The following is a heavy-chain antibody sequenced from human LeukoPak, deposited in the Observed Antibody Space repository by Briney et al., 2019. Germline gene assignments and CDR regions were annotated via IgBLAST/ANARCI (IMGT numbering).Heavy chain of an antibody. CDR1: GYTFTNYY. D-gene: IGHD1-14*01. V-gene: IGHV1-2*02. CDR3: AISRGAPTGFDP. Sequence: GASVKVSCKSSGYTFTNYYIHWVRQPPAQGLEWMGWISPNSGGSNYEQKFHGRATMTSNTTISTAYVDLSRLSSDDTAVYCCAISRGAPTGFDPWGQGTLVTVFS. CDR2: ISPNSGGS. J-gene: IGHJ5*02.